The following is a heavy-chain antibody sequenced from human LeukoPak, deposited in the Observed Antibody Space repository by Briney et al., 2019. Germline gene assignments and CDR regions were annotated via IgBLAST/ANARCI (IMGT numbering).Heavy chain of an antibody. D-gene: IGHD2-8*01. CDR2: ISGSGSDI. Sequence: GGSLRLSWVVSGFGFSDSYMTWIRQTPGKGLEWLAYISGSGSDIYYADSVKGRFTISRDNAENSLYLQMNSLRPDDTALYYCSTDPRLLIYWGHGTLVTVSS. V-gene: IGHV3-11*01. J-gene: IGHJ4*01. CDR3: STDPRLLIY. CDR1: GFGFSDSY.